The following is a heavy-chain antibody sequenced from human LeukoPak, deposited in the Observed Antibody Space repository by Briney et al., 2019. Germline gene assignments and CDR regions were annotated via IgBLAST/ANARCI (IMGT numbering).Heavy chain of an antibody. V-gene: IGHV3-30-3*01. D-gene: IGHD3-22*01. J-gene: IGHJ4*02. CDR2: ISYDGSNK. Sequence: GRSLRLSCAASGFTFSSYAMHWVRQAPGKGLEWVAVISYDGSNKYYADSVKGRFTISRDNSKNTLYLQMNSLRAEDTAVYYCARDPESDYYDSSGYYLSWGQGTLVTVSS. CDR3: ARDPESDYYDSSGYYLS. CDR1: GFTFSSYA.